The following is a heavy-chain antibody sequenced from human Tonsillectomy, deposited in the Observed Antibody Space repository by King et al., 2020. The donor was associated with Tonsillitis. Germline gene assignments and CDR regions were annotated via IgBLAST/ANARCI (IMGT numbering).Heavy chain of an antibody. Sequence: VQLQESGPGLLKPSETLSLTCTVSGGSISSNYWCWIRQPPGKGLEWIGYVYNSGSTHYNPSLKSRVTITVDTSKNQFSLKLSSVTAADTAVYYCAKITPGYCSGGSCQSSSYYDDWGQGTLVTVSS. CDR2: VYNSGST. CDR1: GGSISSNY. V-gene: IGHV4-59*01. CDR3: AKITPGYCSGGSCQSSSYYDD. D-gene: IGHD2-15*01. J-gene: IGHJ4*02.